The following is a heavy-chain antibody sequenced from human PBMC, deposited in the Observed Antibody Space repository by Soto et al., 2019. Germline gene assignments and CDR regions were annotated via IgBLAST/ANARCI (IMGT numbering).Heavy chain of an antibody. CDR3: ARAQGGGGSCYY. Sequence: XPVKGAITASGYPFISYGISWGREAPGQGLEWMGWISAYNGNTNYAQKLQGRVTMTTDTSTSTAYMELRSLRSDDTPVYYSARAQGGGGSCYYCGQRTLVTVSS. CDR2: ISAYNGNT. CDR1: GYPFISYG. V-gene: IGHV1-18*04. D-gene: IGHD2-15*01. J-gene: IGHJ4*02.